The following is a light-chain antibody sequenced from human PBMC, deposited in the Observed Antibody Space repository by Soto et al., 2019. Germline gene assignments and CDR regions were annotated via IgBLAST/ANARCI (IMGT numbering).Light chain of an antibody. CDR1: SSNIGGGYD. CDR2: GNS. V-gene: IGLV1-40*01. CDR3: QSYDSSLSGYV. Sequence: SVLTQPPSVSGAPGQRVTISCTGSSSNIGGGYDVHWYQQLPGTAPKLLIYGNSNRPSGVPDRFSGSKSGTSASLAITGLQAEDEADYYCQSYDSSLSGYVFGTGTKLTVL. J-gene: IGLJ1*01.